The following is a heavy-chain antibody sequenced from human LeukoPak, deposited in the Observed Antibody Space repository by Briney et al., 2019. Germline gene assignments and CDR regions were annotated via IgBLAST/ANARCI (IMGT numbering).Heavy chain of an antibody. CDR3: AKSSHGASVDDAFDI. J-gene: IGHJ3*02. CDR1: GFTFSSYA. CDR2: ISGSGGST. Sequence: GGSLRLSCAASGFTFSSYAMSWVRQAPGKGLEWVSAISGSGGSTYYADSVKGRFTISRDNSKSTLNLQMNSLRAEDTAVYDCAKSSHGASVDDAFDIWGQGTMVTVSS. V-gene: IGHV3-23*01. D-gene: IGHD5/OR15-5a*01.